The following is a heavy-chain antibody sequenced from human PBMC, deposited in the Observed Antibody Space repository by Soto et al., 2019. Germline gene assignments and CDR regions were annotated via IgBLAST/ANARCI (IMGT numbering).Heavy chain of an antibody. Sequence: EVQLLESGGGLVQPGGSLRLSCAASAFTFSSYAMSWVRQAPGKGLEWVSAISGSGGSTYYADSVKGRFTISRDNSKNTLYLQMNSLRAEDTAVYYCANLIAAAGTRYCDYWGQGTLVTVSS. J-gene: IGHJ4*02. V-gene: IGHV3-23*01. D-gene: IGHD6-13*01. CDR1: AFTFSSYA. CDR3: ANLIAAAGTRYCDY. CDR2: ISGSGGST.